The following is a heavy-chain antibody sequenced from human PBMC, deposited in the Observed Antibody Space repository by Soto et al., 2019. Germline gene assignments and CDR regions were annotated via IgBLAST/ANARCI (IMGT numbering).Heavy chain of an antibody. CDR3: ARPGTDS. V-gene: IGHV5-51*01. J-gene: IGHJ4*02. D-gene: IGHD1-1*01. CDR1: GYTFTSNW. Sequence: PGESLKISCKDSGYTFTSNWIGWVRQMPGKGLEWMGVIYPSDSDTRYNPSFQGQVTISADRSINTAYLKWSSLKASDSAMYFCARPGTDSWGRGTLVTVSS. CDR2: IYPSDSDT.